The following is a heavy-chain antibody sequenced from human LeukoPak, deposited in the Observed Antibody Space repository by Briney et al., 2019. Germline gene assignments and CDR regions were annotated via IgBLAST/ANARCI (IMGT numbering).Heavy chain of an antibody. D-gene: IGHD5-12*01. J-gene: IGHJ4*02. V-gene: IGHV3-33*06. CDR1: GFTFSSYG. Sequence: GRSLRLSCAASGFTFSSYGMHWVRQVPGKGLEWVAVIWYDGSNKYYADSVKGRFTISRDNSKNTLYLQMNSLRAEDTAVYYCAKGRGYSGYQKVDYWGQGTLVTVSS. CDR2: IWYDGSNK. CDR3: AKGRGYSGYQKVDY.